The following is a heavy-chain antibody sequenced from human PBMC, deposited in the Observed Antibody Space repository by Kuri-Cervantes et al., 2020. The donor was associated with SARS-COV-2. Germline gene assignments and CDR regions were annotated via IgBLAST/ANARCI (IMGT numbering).Heavy chain of an antibody. Sequence: SETLSLTCTVSGGSISSGSYYWSWIRQPAGKGLEWIGRIYTSGSTNYNPSLKSRVTTSVDTSKNQFSLKLSSVTAADTAVYYCARATKADYGDYIDAFDIWGQGTMVTVSS. J-gene: IGHJ3*02. CDR3: ARATKADYGDYIDAFDI. CDR2: IYTSGST. CDR1: GGSISSGSYY. D-gene: IGHD4-17*01. V-gene: IGHV4-61*02.